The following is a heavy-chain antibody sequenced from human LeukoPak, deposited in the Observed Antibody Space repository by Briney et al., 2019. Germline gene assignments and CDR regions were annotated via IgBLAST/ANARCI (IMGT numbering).Heavy chain of an antibody. CDR2: INEDGSTT. CDR1: GFTFSSNW. D-gene: IGHD1-26*01. Sequence: PGGSLRLSCAASGFTFSSNWMHWVRQAPGKGLVWVSRINEDGSTTNYAGSVKGRFTISRDSSRNTLFLHMNTLRAEDTAIYYCAKDRTVGASYWYFDLWGRGTLVTVSS. V-gene: IGHV3-74*01. CDR3: AKDRTVGASYWYFDL. J-gene: IGHJ2*01.